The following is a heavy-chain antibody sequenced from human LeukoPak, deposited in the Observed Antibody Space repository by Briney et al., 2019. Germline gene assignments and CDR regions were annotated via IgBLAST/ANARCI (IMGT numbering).Heavy chain of an antibody. D-gene: IGHD5-12*01. CDR1: GGSISSGGYY. V-gene: IGHV4-31*03. Sequence: PSQTLSLTCTVSGGSISSGGYYWSWIRQHPGKGLEWIGYIYYSGSTYYNPSLKSRVTISVDTSKNQFSLKLSSVTAADTAVYYCARLGYSGYDYDYWGQGTLVTVSS. J-gene: IGHJ4*02. CDR2: IYYSGST. CDR3: ARLGYSGYDYDY.